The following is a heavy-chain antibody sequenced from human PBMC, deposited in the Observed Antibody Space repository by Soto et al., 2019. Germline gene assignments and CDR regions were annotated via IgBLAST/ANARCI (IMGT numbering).Heavy chain of an antibody. D-gene: IGHD3-3*01. J-gene: IGHJ2*01. CDR3: AREIRSGYYKYWYFDL. CDR1: GGTFSTYA. V-gene: IGHV1-69*05. Sequence: GASVKDSCKASGGTFSTYAIIWVRQAPGQGLEWMGGIIPIFGRANYAQKFQDRVTMTRDTSISTAYMELSRLTSDDTALYYCAREIRSGYYKYWYFDLWGRGTLVTVSS. CDR2: IIPIFGRA.